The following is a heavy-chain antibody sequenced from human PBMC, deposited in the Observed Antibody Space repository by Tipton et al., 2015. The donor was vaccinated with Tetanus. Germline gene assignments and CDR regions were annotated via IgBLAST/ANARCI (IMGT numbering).Heavy chain of an antibody. D-gene: IGHD1-26*01. V-gene: IGHV3-21*05. CDR2: ISYSSSEI. CDR3: ARDGTGAQNYYYSMDV. Sequence: SLRLSCAASGFTFRTSYMNWVRQAPGKGLEWVSYISYSSSEIYYADSVKGRFTISRDNAKNLLYLQMNSLRDEDTAVYYCARDGTGAQNYYYSMDVWGQGTTVTVSS. CDR1: GFTFRTSY. J-gene: IGHJ6*02.